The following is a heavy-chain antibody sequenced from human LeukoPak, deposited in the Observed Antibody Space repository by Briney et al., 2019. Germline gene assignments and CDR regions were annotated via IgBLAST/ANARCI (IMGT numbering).Heavy chain of an antibody. Sequence: GGSLRLSCAASGFTVSSNYMSWVRQAPGKGLEWVSVIYSGGSTYYADSVKGRFTISRDNSKNTLYLQMNSLRAEDTAVYYCAKDPSMVRGVSGFDYWGQGTPVTVSS. CDR1: GFTVSSNY. V-gene: IGHV3-66*01. D-gene: IGHD3-10*01. CDR2: IYSGGST. CDR3: AKDPSMVRGVSGFDY. J-gene: IGHJ4*02.